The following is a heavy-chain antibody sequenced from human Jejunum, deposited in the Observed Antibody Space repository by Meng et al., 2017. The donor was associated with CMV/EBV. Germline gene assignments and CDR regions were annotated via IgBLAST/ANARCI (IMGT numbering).Heavy chain of an antibody. CDR3: ARGFGTEFYSPPYY. CDR1: GFPFSDSW. Sequence: GFPFSDSWMHWVRQAPGKGLVWVSRINSDGIATNYADSVKGRFTISRDNAKNTLFLQMDGLRAEDTALYYCARGFGTEFYSPPYYWSQGTRVTVSS. CDR2: INSDGIAT. J-gene: IGHJ4*02. V-gene: IGHV3-74*01. D-gene: IGHD4-11*01.